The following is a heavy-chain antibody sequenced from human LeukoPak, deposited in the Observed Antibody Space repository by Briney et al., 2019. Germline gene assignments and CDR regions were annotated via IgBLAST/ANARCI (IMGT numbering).Heavy chain of an antibody. D-gene: IGHD3-3*01. V-gene: IGHV1-3*01. CDR3: ATDQIFGVAYDAFDI. CDR2: INAGNGNT. CDR1: GYTFTSYA. J-gene: IGHJ3*02. Sequence: GASVKVSCKASGYTFTSYAMHWVRQAPGQRLEWMGWINAGNGNTKYSQKFQGRVTITRDTSASTAYMELSSLRSEDTAVYYCATDQIFGVAYDAFDIWGQGTMVTVSS.